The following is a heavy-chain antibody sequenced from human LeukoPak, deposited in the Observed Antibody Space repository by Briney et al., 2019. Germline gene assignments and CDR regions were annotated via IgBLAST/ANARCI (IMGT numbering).Heavy chain of an antibody. CDR1: GYTFTSYD. Sequence: ASVKVSCKASGYTFTSYDINWVRQASGQGLEGRGWVNPNNGDTGYAQKFQGRATMTRNTSINTAYMELSSLRSEDTAVYYCARASSSWYWGAYYFDYWGQGTLVTVSS. V-gene: IGHV1-8*01. J-gene: IGHJ4*02. D-gene: IGHD6-13*01. CDR2: VNPNNGDT. CDR3: ARASSSWYWGAYYFDY.